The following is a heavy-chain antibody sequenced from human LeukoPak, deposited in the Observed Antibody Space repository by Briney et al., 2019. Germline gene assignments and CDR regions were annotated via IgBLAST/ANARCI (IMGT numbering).Heavy chain of an antibody. D-gene: IGHD5-12*01. CDR2: IYPGDSNT. V-gene: IGHV5-51*01. Sequence: GESLKISCKGSGYSFTNYWIGWVRQMPGKGLEWVGIIYPGDSNTRYSPSFQGQVTISVDKSISTAYLQWSSLKASGTAMYYCARRGVATIGEPFDYWGQGTLVTVSS. CDR1: GYSFTNYW. CDR3: ARRGVATIGEPFDY. J-gene: IGHJ4*02.